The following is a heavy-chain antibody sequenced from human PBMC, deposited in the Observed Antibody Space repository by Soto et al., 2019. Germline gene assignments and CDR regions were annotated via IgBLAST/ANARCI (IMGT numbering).Heavy chain of an antibody. CDR1: GGSISSYY. CDR2: IFYSGST. D-gene: IGHD3-9*01. V-gene: IGHV4-59*01. J-gene: IGHJ4*02. Sequence: PSETLSLTCTVSGGSISSYYWSWIRQPPGKGLEWIVYIFYSGSTNYNPSLKSRFTISVDTSKNQFSLKLSSVTAADTAVYYCSRVSPGGFDILTGYYNVGYFDYWGQGTLVTVSS. CDR3: SRVSPGGFDILTGYYNVGYFDY.